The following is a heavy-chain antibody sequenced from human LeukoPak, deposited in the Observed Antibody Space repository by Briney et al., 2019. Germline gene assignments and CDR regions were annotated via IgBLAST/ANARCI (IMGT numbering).Heavy chain of an antibody. CDR3: ASPPYSSSWYYFDY. CDR2: INSDGSST. D-gene: IGHD6-13*01. J-gene: IGHJ4*02. Sequence: GGSLRLSYAASGFTFSSYWMHWVRQAPGKGLVWVSRINSDGSSTSYADSVKGRFTISRDNAKNTLYLQMNSLRAEDTAVYYCASPPYSSSWYYFDYWGQGTLVTVSS. V-gene: IGHV3-74*01. CDR1: GFTFSSYW.